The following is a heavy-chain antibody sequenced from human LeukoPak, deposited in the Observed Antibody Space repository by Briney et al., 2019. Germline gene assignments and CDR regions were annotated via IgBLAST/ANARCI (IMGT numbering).Heavy chain of an antibody. J-gene: IGHJ4*02. V-gene: IGHV1-69*13. CDR1: GYTFTSYY. CDR3: ARDRGPRGYSYGYLDY. Sequence: ASVKVSCKASGYTFTSYYMHWVRQAPGQGLEWMGGIIPIFGTANYAQKFQGRVTITADESTSTAYMELSSLRSEDTAVYYCARDRGPRGYSYGYLDYWGQGTLVTVSS. CDR2: IIPIFGTA. D-gene: IGHD5-18*01.